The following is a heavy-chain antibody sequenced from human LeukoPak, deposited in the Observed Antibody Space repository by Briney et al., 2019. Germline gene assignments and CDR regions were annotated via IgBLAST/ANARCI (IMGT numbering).Heavy chain of an antibody. CDR3: AREISHDYGDYLLWY. CDR1: GYTFTNYY. V-gene: IGHV1-2*02. D-gene: IGHD4-17*01. CDR2: INPNSGGT. Sequence: ASVKVSCQASGYTFTNYYMHWVRQAPGQGLEWVGWINPNSGGTNYAQKFQGRVTMTRDTSISTAYMELSRLRSDDTAVYYCAREISHDYGDYLLWYWGQGTLVTVSS. J-gene: IGHJ4*02.